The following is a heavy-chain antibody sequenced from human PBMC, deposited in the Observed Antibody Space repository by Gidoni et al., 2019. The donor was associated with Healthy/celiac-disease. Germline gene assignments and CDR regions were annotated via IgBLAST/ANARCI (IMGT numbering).Heavy chain of an antibody. J-gene: IGHJ1*01. CDR3: ARRVVAATAQAPFQH. D-gene: IGHD2-15*01. Sequence: QLQLQESGPGLVKPAETLSLTCTVAGGSISSSSYYWGWIRQPPGKGLAWIGSIYYSGSTYYNPSHKSRVTISVDTSKNPFSLKLSSVTAADTAVYYCARRVVAATAQAPFQHWGQGTLVTVSS. CDR1: GGSISSSSYY. CDR2: IYYSGST. V-gene: IGHV4-39*01.